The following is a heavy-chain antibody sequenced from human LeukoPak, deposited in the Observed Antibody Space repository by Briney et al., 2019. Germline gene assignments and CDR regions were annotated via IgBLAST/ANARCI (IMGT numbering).Heavy chain of an antibody. V-gene: IGHV4-59*07. J-gene: IGHJ3*02. CDR2: IYDSGTT. Sequence: RPSHTLSLTCTVSGASISSYYWSWIRQPPGNGLEWIVYIYDSGTTNYNPSLKSSITISVDTSKTQFSLKLSSVPGADTAVYYCACLTTVDAFDIWGQGTRVSVSS. CDR3: ACLTTVDAFDI. CDR1: GASISSYY. D-gene: IGHD3-3*01.